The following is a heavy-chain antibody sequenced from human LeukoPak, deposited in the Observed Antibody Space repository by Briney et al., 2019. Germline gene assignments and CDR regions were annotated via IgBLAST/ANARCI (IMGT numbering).Heavy chain of an antibody. CDR3: ARDFFDCSSTSCLYKYNWFDP. J-gene: IGHJ5*02. CDR1: GGTFSSYT. CDR2: IIPILGIA. Sequence: SVKVSCKASGGTFSSYTISWVRQAPGQGLEWMGRIIPILGIANYAQKFQGRVTITADKSTSTAYMELSSLRSEDTAVYYCARDFFDCSSTSCLYKYNWFDPWGEGTLVTVSS. D-gene: IGHD2-2*01. V-gene: IGHV1-69*04.